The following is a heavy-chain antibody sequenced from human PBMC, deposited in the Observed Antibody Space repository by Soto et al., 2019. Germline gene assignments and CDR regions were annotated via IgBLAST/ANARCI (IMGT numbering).Heavy chain of an antibody. V-gene: IGHV4-30-4*01. CDR2: IYYSGST. D-gene: IGHD5-18*01. Sequence: KTSETLSLTCTVSGGSISSGDYYWSWIRQPPGKGLEWIGYIYYSGSTYYNPSLKSRVTISVDTSKNQFSLKLSSVTAADTAVYYCARENVGGYSYSNWFDPWGQGTLVTVSS. CDR3: ARENVGGYSYSNWFDP. CDR1: GGSISSGDYY. J-gene: IGHJ5*02.